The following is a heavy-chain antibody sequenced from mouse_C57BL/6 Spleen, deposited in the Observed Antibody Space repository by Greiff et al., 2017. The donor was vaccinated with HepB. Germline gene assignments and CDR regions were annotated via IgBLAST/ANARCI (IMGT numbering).Heavy chain of an antibody. Sequence: EVQLQESGGDLVKPGGSLKLSCAASGFTFSSYGMSWVRQTPDKRLEWVATISSGGSYTYYPDSVKGRFTISRDNAKNTLYLQMSSLKSEDTAMYYCARHDGSSPWFAYWGQGTLVTVSA. CDR1: GFTFSSYG. CDR2: ISSGGSYT. D-gene: IGHD1-1*01. V-gene: IGHV5-6*01. CDR3: ARHDGSSPWFAY. J-gene: IGHJ3*01.